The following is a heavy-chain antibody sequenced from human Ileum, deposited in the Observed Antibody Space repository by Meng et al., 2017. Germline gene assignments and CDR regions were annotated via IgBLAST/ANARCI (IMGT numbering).Heavy chain of an antibody. CDR2: IWSDGSNE. D-gene: IGHD3-10*01. CDR3: ARDRGVRDLDY. V-gene: IGHV3-33*01. J-gene: IGHJ4*02. CDR1: GISFITSG. Sequence: QVQLVESGGGVVQPGRALRLPCVASGISFITSGMHWVRQAPGKGLEWVAMIWSDGSNEYFADSVKGRFTISRDNSKNTLYLQMDSLRAEDTAVYYCARDRGVRDLDYWGQGTLVTVSS.